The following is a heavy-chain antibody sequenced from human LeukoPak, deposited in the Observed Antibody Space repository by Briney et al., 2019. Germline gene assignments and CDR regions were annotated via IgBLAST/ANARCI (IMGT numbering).Heavy chain of an antibody. J-gene: IGHJ4*02. Sequence: GGSLRLSCAASGFTFSSYGMHWVRQAPGKGLEWVAFIRYDGSNKYYADSVKGRFTISRDNAKTSLYLQMNSLRAEDTAVYYCARGYELDYWGQGTLVTVSS. V-gene: IGHV3-30*02. CDR1: GFTFSSYG. CDR2: IRYDGSNK. CDR3: ARGYELDY. D-gene: IGHD3-3*01.